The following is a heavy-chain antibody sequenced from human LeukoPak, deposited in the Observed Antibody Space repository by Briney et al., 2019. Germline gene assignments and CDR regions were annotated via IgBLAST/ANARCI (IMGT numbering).Heavy chain of an antibody. V-gene: IGHV4-38-2*02. CDR1: GGSISSGYY. CDR2: IYHSGST. Sequence: PSETLSLTCTVSGGSISSGYYWGWIRQPPGKGLEWIGSIYHSGSTYYNPSLKSRVTISVDTSKNQFSLKLSSVTAADTAVYYCARHLDFWSGYYIDYWGQGTLVTVSS. D-gene: IGHD3-3*01. CDR3: ARHLDFWSGYYIDY. J-gene: IGHJ4*02.